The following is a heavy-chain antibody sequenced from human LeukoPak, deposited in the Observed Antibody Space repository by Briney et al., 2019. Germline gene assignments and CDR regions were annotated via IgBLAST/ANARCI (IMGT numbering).Heavy chain of an antibody. J-gene: IGHJ4*02. V-gene: IGHV3-30*02. Sequence: GGSLRLSCAASGFTFSSYGMHWVRQAPGKGLEWVAFIRYDGSNKYYADSVKGRFTISRDNSKNTLYLQMNSLRAEDTAVYYCANKGYCSSTSCYTVDYWGQGTLVTVSS. CDR2: IRYDGSNK. CDR3: ANKGYCSSTSCYTVDY. D-gene: IGHD2-2*02. CDR1: GFTFSSYG.